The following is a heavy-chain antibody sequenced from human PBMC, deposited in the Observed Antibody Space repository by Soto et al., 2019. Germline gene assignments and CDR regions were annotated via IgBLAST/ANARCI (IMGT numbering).Heavy chain of an antibody. Sequence: QVQLVQSGAEVKKPGSSVKVSCKASGGTFSSYTISWVRQAPGQGLEWMGRIIPILGIANDAQKFQGRVTITADKSTSTAYMELSSLRSEDTAVYYCAPAYCGGDCYTSWGQGTLVTVSS. J-gene: IGHJ4*02. CDR2: IIPILGIA. CDR3: APAYCGGDCYTS. CDR1: GGTFSSYT. V-gene: IGHV1-69*02. D-gene: IGHD2-21*02.